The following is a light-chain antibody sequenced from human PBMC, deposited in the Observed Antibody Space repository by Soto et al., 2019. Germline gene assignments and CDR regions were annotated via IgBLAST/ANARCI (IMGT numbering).Light chain of an antibody. CDR2: EVS. J-gene: IGLJ2*01. Sequence: QSALTQPASVSGSPGQSITISCTGTSSDVGSYNLVSWYQQHPGKAPKLMIYEVSKRPSGVSNRFSGSKSGNTASLTISGLQAEDEADYYYCSYAGRGYDVVFGGGTKLTVL. CDR1: SSDVGSYNL. CDR3: CSYAGRGYDVV. V-gene: IGLV2-23*02.